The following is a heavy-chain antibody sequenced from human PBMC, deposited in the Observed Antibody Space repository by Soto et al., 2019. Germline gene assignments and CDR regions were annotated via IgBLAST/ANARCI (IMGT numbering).Heavy chain of an antibody. D-gene: IGHD6-13*01. CDR2: IKQDGSEK. CDR1: GFTFSSYW. J-gene: IGHJ3*02. V-gene: IGHV3-7*01. Sequence: GGSLRLSCAASGFTFSSYWMSWVRQAPGKGLEWVANIKQDGSEKYYVDSVKGRFTISRDNAKNSLYLQMNSLRAEDTAVYYCARVGAAAALGAFDIWGQGTMVT. CDR3: ARVGAAAALGAFDI.